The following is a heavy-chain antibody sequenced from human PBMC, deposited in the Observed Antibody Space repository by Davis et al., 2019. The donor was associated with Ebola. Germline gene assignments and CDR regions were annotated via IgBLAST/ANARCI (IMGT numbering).Heavy chain of an antibody. CDR3: ARGGITMMIVPRDYYYGLDV. CDR2: INPNSGGT. D-gene: IGHD3-22*01. CDR1: GYTFTGNF. V-gene: IGHV1-2*02. J-gene: IGHJ6*02. Sequence: ASVTVSCKASGYTFTGNFIQWVRQAPGQGLAWMGWINPNSGGTNYEQMSQGRVTMSRDTSTGTTYMEMSRLRSDDTAVYFCARGGITMMIVPRDYYYGLDVWGQGTTFTVSS.